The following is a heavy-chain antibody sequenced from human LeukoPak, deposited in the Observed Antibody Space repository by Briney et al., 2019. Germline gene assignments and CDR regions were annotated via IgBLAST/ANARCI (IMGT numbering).Heavy chain of an antibody. V-gene: IGHV3-15*01. D-gene: IGHD6-6*01. CDR1: GFTFSNVW. CDR2: IKSKADGGTT. Sequence: PGGSLRLSCAAAGFTFSNVWMNWVRQAPGKGLEWVGRIKSKADGGTTNYAAPVNGRFTISRDDSKNTLYLQMNSLKTEDTAVYYCAKVPQATRPGRWYFDLWGRGTLVTVSS. J-gene: IGHJ2*01. CDR3: AKVPQATRPGRWYFDL.